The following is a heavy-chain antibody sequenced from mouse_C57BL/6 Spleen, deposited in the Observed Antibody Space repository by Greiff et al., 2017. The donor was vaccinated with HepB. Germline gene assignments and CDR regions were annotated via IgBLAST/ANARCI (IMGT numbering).Heavy chain of an antibody. CDR3: ARGGDSHAMDY. V-gene: IGHV5-17*01. Sequence: EVMLVESGGGLVKPGGSLKLSCAASGFTFSDYGMHWVRQAPEKGLEWVTYISSGSSTIYYAETVKGRFTISRDNAKNTLFLQMTSLRSEDTAMYYCARGGDSHAMDYWGQGTSVTVSS. J-gene: IGHJ4*01. CDR1: GFTFSDYG. CDR2: ISSGSSTI.